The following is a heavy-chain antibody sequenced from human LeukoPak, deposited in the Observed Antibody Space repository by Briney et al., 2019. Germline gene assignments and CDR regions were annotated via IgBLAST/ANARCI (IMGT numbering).Heavy chain of an antibody. J-gene: IGHJ4*02. CDR3: ARDRRAEQWLVGPYYFDY. CDR2: ISRDGGNE. Sequence: QSGGSLRLSCAASGFTFDNYAIHWIRQAPDRGLQWVAVISRDGGNEYYADSVKGRFTISRDNAKNSLYLQMNSLRAEDTAVYYCARDRRAEQWLVGPYYFDYWGQGTLVTVSS. D-gene: IGHD6-19*01. V-gene: IGHV3-30-3*01. CDR1: GFTFDNYA.